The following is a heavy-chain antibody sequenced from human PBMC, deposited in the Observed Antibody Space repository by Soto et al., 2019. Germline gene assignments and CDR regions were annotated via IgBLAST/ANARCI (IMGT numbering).Heavy chain of an antibody. CDR2: VYHTGRT. V-gene: IGHV4-61*01. Sequence: SETLSLTCTVSGGSFKSGSYSWSWIRQPPGKGLEWIGYVYHTGRTSYNPSLKSRVSISMDTSKNQFSLNLDSVTAADTAVYFCARAFAYFDSWGQGTLVTVSS. J-gene: IGHJ4*02. CDR1: GGSFKSGSYS. CDR3: ARAFAYFDS. D-gene: IGHD3-3*01.